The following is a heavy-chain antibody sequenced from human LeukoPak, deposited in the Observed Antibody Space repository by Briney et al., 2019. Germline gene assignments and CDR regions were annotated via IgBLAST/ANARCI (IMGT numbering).Heavy chain of an antibody. CDR1: GGSISNYY. CDR3: ASSHPLSSTNEYYTPFDY. Sequence: SETLSLTCTGSGGSISNYYWSWLRQPPGRGLEGIGYIYYSWRTNYTPSLNTRVTISVDTSKNQFSLKLTSVTASDTAVYYSASSHPLSSTNEYYTPFDYWGLGTLVTVSS. J-gene: IGHJ4*02. CDR2: IYYSWRT. D-gene: IGHD2-8*01. V-gene: IGHV4-59*01.